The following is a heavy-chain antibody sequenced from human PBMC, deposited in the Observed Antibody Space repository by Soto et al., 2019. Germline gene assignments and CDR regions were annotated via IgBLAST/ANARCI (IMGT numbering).Heavy chain of an antibody. D-gene: IGHD3-3*01. CDR3: ARYYAFWSGYYTGYGMDV. Sequence: ASVKVSCKASGYTFTSYGISWVRQAPGQGLEWMGWISAYNGNTNYAQKLQGRVTMTTDTSTSTAYMELRSLRSDDTAAYYCARYYAFWSGYYTGYGMDVWGQGTTVTVS. V-gene: IGHV1-18*04. J-gene: IGHJ6*02. CDR2: ISAYNGNT. CDR1: GYTFTSYG.